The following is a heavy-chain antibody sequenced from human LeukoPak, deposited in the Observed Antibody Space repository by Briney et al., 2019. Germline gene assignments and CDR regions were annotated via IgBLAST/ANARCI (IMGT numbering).Heavy chain of an antibody. V-gene: IGHV4-34*01. CDR3: ARGKGQQQPQGYYMDV. CDR2: INHSGST. Sequence: PSETLSLTCAVYGGSFSGYYWSWIRQPPGKGLEWLGEINHSGSTNYNPSLKSRVTISVDTSKNQFSLKLSSVTAADTAVYYCARGKGQQQPQGYYMDVWGKGTTVTVSS. D-gene: IGHD6-13*01. J-gene: IGHJ6*03. CDR1: GGSFSGYY.